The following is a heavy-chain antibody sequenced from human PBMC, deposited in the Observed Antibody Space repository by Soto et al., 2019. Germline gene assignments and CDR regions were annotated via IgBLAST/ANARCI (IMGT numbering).Heavy chain of an antibody. D-gene: IGHD3-10*01. V-gene: IGHV3-30*18. J-gene: IGHJ4*02. CDR1: GLAFSRAG. Sequence: GGSLRLSCAASGLAFSRAGMHWVRQAPGKGLEWVAVISDDGSNKYCADSVKGRFTISRDNSNNALYLQMDSLRLDDSAVYYCAKDKGKTYFDYWGQGTLVTVSS. CDR2: ISDDGSNK. CDR3: AKDKGKTYFDY.